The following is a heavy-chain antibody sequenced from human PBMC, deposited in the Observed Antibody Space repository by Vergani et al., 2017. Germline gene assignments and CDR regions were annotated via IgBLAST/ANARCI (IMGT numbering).Heavy chain of an antibody. V-gene: IGHV3-21*01. J-gene: IGHJ4*02. CDR1: GFTFSSYA. D-gene: IGHD6-6*01. Sequence: VQLVESGGGVVQPGRSLRLSCAASGFTFSSYAMHWVRQAPGKGLEWVSSISSSSSYIYYADSVKGRFTISRDNSKNTLYLQMNSLRAEDTAVYYCARVPAARPPPAYYFDYWGQGTLVTVSS. CDR3: ARVPAARPPPAYYFDY. CDR2: ISSSSSYI.